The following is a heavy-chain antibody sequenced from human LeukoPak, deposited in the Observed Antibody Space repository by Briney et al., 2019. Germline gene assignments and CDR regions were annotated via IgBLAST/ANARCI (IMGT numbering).Heavy chain of an antibody. Sequence: SETLSLTCTVSGGSISSGGYYWSWIRQSPGKGLEWIGYIYHSGSTYYNPSLKSRVTISVDRSKNQFSLKLSSVTAADTAVYYCARVPFQTAGHYFDYWGQGTLVTVSS. CDR2: IYHSGST. CDR1: GGSISSGGYY. V-gene: IGHV4-30-2*06. J-gene: IGHJ4*02. CDR3: ARVPFQTAGHYFDY. D-gene: IGHD1-14*01.